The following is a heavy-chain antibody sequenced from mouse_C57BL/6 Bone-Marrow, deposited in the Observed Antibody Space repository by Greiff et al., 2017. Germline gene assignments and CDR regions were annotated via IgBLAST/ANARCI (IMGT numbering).Heavy chain of an antibody. J-gene: IGHJ3*01. Sequence: VQLKQSGAELVRPGASVKLSCTASGFNIKDYYMHWVKQRPEQGLEWIGWIDPENGDTEYASKFQGKATITADTSSNTAYLQLSSLTSEDTAVYYCTTDGNYEFAYWGQGTLVTVSA. CDR3: TTDGNYEFAY. CDR1: GFNIKDYY. D-gene: IGHD2-1*01. CDR2: IDPENGDT. V-gene: IGHV14-4*01.